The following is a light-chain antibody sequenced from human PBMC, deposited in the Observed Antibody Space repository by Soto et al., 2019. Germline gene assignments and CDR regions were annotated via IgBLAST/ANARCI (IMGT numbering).Light chain of an antibody. V-gene: IGKV1-39*01. J-gene: IGKJ5*01. CDR3: QQSYTTPRIT. CDR1: QDIGTY. CDR2: AAS. Sequence: GDSVILTCRASQDIGTYLNWYQHKPGKAPKHLIYAASSLQTGVPSRFTGSGSGTEFTLTIDSLQPEDCATYYCQQSYTTPRITFGQGTRLEIK.